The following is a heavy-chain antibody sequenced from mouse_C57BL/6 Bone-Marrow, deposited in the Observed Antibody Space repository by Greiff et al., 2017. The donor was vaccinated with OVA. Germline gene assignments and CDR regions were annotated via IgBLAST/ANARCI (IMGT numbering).Heavy chain of an antibody. J-gene: IGHJ3*01. CDR2: ISSGGDYI. V-gene: IGHV5-9-1*02. CDR3: TRDLLGWFAY. D-gene: IGHD2-10*02. CDR1: GFTFSSYA. Sequence: EVQRVESGEGLVKPGGSLKLSCAASGFTFSSYAMSWVRQTPEKRLEWVAYISSGGDYIYYADTVKGRFTISRDTARNTLYLQMSRLKSEDTAMYYCTRDLLGWFAYWGQGTLVTVSA.